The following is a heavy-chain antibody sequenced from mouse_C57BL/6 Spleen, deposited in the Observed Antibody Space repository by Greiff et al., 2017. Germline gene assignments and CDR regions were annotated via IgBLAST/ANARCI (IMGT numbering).Heavy chain of an antibody. Sequence: QVQLQQSGAELVRPGASVTLSCKASGYTFTDYEMHWVKQTPVHGLEWIGAIDPETGDTSYNQKFKGQAILAADKSYSTAYMQLRSLTSDDSAVYCCRREDYSNYVYYVDDWGKGTTVTVSS. V-gene: IGHV1-15*01. CDR2: IDPETGDT. CDR3: RREDYSNYVYYVDD. D-gene: IGHD2-5*01. CDR1: GYTFTDYE. J-gene: IGHJ2*01.